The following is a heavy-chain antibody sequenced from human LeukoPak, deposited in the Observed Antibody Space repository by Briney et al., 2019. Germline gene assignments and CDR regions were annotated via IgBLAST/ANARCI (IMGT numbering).Heavy chain of an antibody. CDR2: IYHSGRT. CDR3: ASNTNMAVAGIGSAKGPTYYYYYYMDV. V-gene: IGHV4-38-2*02. D-gene: IGHD6-19*01. J-gene: IGHJ6*03. Sequence: SETLSLTCTVSGYSISSGYYWGWIRQPPGKGLEWIGSIYHSGRTYYNPSLKSRVTISVDTSKNQFSLKLSSVTAADTAVYYCASNTNMAVAGIGSAKGPTYYYYYYMDVWGKGTTVTVSS. CDR1: GYSISSGYY.